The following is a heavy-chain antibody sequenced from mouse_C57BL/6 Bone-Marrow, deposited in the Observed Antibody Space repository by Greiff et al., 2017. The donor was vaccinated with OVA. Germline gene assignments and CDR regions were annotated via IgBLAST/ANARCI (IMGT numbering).Heavy chain of an antibody. CDR1: GYTFTSYW. J-gene: IGHJ2*01. CDR3: ARRGSSYGYFDY. Sequence: VQLQQPGAELVMPGASVKLSCKASGYTFTSYWITWVKQRPGQGLEWIGDIYPGSGSTNYNEKFKSKATLTVDTSSSTAYMQLSSLTSEDSAVYYCARRGSSYGYFDYWGQGTTLTVSS. CDR2: IYPGSGST. D-gene: IGHD1-1*01. V-gene: IGHV1-55*01.